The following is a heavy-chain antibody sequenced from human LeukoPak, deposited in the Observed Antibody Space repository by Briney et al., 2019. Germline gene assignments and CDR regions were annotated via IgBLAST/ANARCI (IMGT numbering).Heavy chain of an antibody. CDR3: ARARLKGSSSGSYQYYYLDV. V-gene: IGHV3-64*02. CDR1: GFTFSSYA. D-gene: IGHD6-6*01. Sequence: GGSLRLSCAASGFTFSSYAMHWVRQAPGKGLEYVSAINSNGGNRHYADSVKGRFSISRDNSKNTLCLQMGSLRVEDMAVYYCARARLKGSSSGSYQYYYLDVWGKGTTVTVSS. CDR2: INSNGGNR. J-gene: IGHJ6*03.